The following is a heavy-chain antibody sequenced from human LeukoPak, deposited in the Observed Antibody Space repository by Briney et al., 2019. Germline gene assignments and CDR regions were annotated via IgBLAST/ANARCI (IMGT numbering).Heavy chain of an antibody. CDR2: ISSSSTI. D-gene: IGHD2-15*01. CDR1: GFTFSDYN. J-gene: IGHJ4*02. V-gene: IGHV3-69-1*01. Sequence: GGSLRLSCAASGFTFSDYNMNWVRQAPGRGLEWVSFISSSSTIYYADSVKGRFTISRDNAKNSLYLQMNSLRAEDTAVYYCARDRPRVVVVAATPLLGYFDYWGQGTLVTVSS. CDR3: ARDRPRVVVVAATPLLGYFDY.